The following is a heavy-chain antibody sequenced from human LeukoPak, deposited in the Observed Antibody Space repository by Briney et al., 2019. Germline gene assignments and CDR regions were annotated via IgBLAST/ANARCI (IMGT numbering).Heavy chain of an antibody. CDR2: INPNSGGT. J-gene: IGHJ3*02. Sequence: ASVTVSCKASGYTFTGSFMHWVRQAPGQGLEWMGWINPNSGGTNYAQKFQGRVTMTRDTSISTAYMELRSLSSDDTAVYYCGSDCTSMIPSATGIWGQPTNVTVSS. CDR3: GSDCTSMIPSATGI. D-gene: IGHD3-22*01. V-gene: IGHV1-2*02. CDR1: GYTFTGSF.